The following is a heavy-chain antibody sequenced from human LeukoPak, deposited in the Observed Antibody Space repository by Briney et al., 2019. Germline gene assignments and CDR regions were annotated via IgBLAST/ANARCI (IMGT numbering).Heavy chain of an antibody. Sequence: GGSLRLSCAASGFTFSSYGMHWVRQAPGKGLEWVAVIWYGGSNKYYADSVKGRFTISRDNSKNTLYLQMNSLRAEDTAVYYCAKDGAAAETYYYYYYMDVWGKGTTVTVSS. V-gene: IGHV3-30*02. CDR2: IWYGGSNK. CDR3: AKDGAAAETYYYYYYMDV. D-gene: IGHD6-13*01. J-gene: IGHJ6*03. CDR1: GFTFSSYG.